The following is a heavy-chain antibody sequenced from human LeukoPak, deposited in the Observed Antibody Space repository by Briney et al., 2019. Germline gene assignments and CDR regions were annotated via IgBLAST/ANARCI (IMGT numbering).Heavy chain of an antibody. CDR1: GFTFSSYS. J-gene: IGHJ5*02. CDR3: ARGSRLHGIAAAGTVNWFDP. CDR2: ISSSSSYI. Sequence: GGSLRLSCAASGFTFSSYSMNWVRQAPGKGLEWVSSISSSSSYIYYADSVKGRFTISRDNAKNSLYLQINSLRAEDTAVYYCARGSRLHGIAAAGTVNWFDPWGQGTLVTVSS. V-gene: IGHV3-21*01. D-gene: IGHD6-13*01.